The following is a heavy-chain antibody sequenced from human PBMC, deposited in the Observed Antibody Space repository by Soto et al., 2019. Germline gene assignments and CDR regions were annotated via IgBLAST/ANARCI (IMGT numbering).Heavy chain of an antibody. D-gene: IGHD5-18*01. J-gene: IGHJ4*02. CDR3: ARHGYNYGGGYFDY. CDR2: IYSGGST. CDR1: GVTVSSNY. Sequence: EVQLVESGGGLVQPGGSLRLSCAASGVTVSSNYMSWVRQAPGKGLEWVSVIYSGGSTYYADSVKGRFTISRDNSKNTLYLQMNGLRAEDPAVYYCARHGYNYGGGYFDYWGQGTLVTVSS. V-gene: IGHV3-66*04.